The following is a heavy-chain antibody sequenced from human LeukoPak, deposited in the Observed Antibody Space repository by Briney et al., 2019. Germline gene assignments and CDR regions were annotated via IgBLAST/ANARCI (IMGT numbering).Heavy chain of an antibody. CDR2: IYYSGST. J-gene: IGHJ4*02. V-gene: IGHV4-59*11. D-gene: IGHD3-16*02. CDR3: GRGRLSLDYFDY. Sequence: SETLSLTCTVSGGSISSHYWSWIRQPPGKGLEWIGYIYYSGSTNYNPSLKSRVTISVDTSKNQFSLKLSSVTAADTAVYYCGRGRLSLDYFDYWGQGTLVTVSS. CDR1: GGSISSHY.